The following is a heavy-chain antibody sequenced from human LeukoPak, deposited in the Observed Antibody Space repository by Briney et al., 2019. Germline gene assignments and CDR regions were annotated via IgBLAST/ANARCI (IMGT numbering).Heavy chain of an antibody. V-gene: IGHV1-69*05. CDR2: IIPIFGTA. CDR3: ARAQDRGYCSGGSCYAPHSNYYYYMDV. CDR1: GGTFSSYA. D-gene: IGHD2-15*01. J-gene: IGHJ6*03. Sequence: ASVKVSCKASGGTFSSYAISWVRQAPGQGLEWMGGIIPIFGTANYAQKFQGRVTITTDESTSTAYMELSSLRSEDTAVYYCARAQDRGYCSGGSCYAPHSNYYYYMDVWGKGTTVTVSS.